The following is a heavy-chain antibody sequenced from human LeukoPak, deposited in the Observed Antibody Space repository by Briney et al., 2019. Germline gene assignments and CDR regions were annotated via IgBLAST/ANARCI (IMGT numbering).Heavy chain of an antibody. CDR2: TNEHGTII. CDR1: GFSFSNYW. CDR3: VVDLSGSADY. Sequence: GESLRLSCAASGFSFSNYWFHWVRQAPGEGLVWVSRTNEHGTIINYADSEKGRFTISRDNAKNTLYLQMNSLRTEDSALYYCVVDLSGSADYWGQGTLVTVSS. D-gene: IGHD3-10*01. J-gene: IGHJ4*02. V-gene: IGHV3-74*01.